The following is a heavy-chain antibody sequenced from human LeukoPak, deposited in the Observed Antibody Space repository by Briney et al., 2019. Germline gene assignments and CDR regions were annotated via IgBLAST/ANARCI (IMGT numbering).Heavy chain of an antibody. CDR3: ARTSIAAREADY. J-gene: IGHJ4*02. V-gene: IGHV3-43*02. D-gene: IGHD6-6*01. CDR2: ISGYGGAI. CDR1: GFTFDDYA. Sequence: PGGSLRLSCAASGFTFDDYAMHWVRQAPGKGLEWVSLISGYGGAIYYADAVKGRFTISRDNSKDTLYLQMGSLRAEDMAVYYCARTSIAAREADYWGQGTLVTVSS.